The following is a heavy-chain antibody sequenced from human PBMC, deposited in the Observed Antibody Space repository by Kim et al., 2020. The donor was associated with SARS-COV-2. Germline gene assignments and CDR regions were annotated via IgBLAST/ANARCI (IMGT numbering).Heavy chain of an antibody. CDR3: TSSMVASSN. J-gene: IGHJ4*02. CDR1: GFTFSNAW. D-gene: IGHD3-10*01. V-gene: IGHV3-15*05. Sequence: GGYLRLSCVGTGFTFSNAWMSWVRQAPGTGLEWVGRIRAKIDGGTIDYAAAVRDRFIISRDDSKNSVYLQMDSLKRDDSGVYYCTSSMVASSNWGPGTLVTV. CDR2: IRAKIDGGTI.